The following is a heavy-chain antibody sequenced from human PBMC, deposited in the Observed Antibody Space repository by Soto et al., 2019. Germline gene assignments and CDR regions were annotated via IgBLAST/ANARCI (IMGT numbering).Heavy chain of an antibody. D-gene: IGHD4-17*01. CDR2: ISYDGSNK. V-gene: IGHV3-30*04. J-gene: IGHJ4*02. CDR1: GFTFSSYA. Sequence: GGSLRLSCAASGFTFSSYAMHWVRQAPGKGLEWVAVISYDGSNKYYADSVKGRFTISRDNSKNTLYLQMNSLRAEDTAVYYCARENMTTVTSVFDYWGKGTLVTVSS. CDR3: ARENMTTVTSVFDY.